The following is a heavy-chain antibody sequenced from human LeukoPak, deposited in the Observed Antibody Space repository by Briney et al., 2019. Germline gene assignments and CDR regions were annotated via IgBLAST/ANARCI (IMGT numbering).Heavy chain of an antibody. CDR1: GYSFTSYW. CDR2: IYPGDSDT. CDR3: ARRQETYYYDSSGYYYKGYYFDY. D-gene: IGHD3-22*01. Sequence: GESLKISCKGSGYSFTSYWIGWMRQMPGKGLEWMGIIYPGDSDTRYSPSFQGQVTISADKSISTAYLQWSSPKASDTAMYYCARRQETYYYDSSGYYYKGYYFDYWGQGTLVTVSS. J-gene: IGHJ4*02. V-gene: IGHV5-51*01.